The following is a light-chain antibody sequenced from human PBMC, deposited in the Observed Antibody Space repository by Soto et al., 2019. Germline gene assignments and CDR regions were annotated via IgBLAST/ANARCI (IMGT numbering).Light chain of an antibody. CDR2: EVN. CDR1: SSDVGSYTY. Sequence: QSVLTQPASVSGSPRQSITISCTGASSDVGSYTYVSWYQQHPGKAPKLMIYEVNNRPSGVSNRFSGSKSGNTASLTISGLQAEDEADYYCSSYTSSSTLYVFGTGTKPPS. V-gene: IGLV2-14*01. J-gene: IGLJ1*01. CDR3: SSYTSSSTLYV.